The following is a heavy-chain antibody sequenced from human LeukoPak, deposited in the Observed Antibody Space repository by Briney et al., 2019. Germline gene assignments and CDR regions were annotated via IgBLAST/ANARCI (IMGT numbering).Heavy chain of an antibody. D-gene: IGHD3-22*01. CDR3: AKEGYDSSGSFDY. V-gene: IGHV3-20*04. Sequence: SGGSLRLSCAASGFTIDDYGMSWVRQAPGKGLEWVSGINWNGGSTGYADSVKGRFSISRDKSKNTLYLQMNSLRAEDTAVYYCAKEGYDSSGSFDYWGQGTLVTVSS. J-gene: IGHJ4*02. CDR1: GFTIDDYG. CDR2: INWNGGST.